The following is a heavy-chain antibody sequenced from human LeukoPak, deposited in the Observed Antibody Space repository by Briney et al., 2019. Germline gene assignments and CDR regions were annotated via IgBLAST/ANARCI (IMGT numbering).Heavy chain of an antibody. CDR1: GGSINSYY. CDR3: ARAYDYVWGSYPRPTRAFDY. D-gene: IGHD3-16*02. V-gene: IGHV4-59*12. CDR2: IHYSGST. J-gene: IGHJ4*02. Sequence: SETLSLTCTVSGGSINSYYWTWIRQPPGKGLEWIGSIHYSGSTYYNPSLKSRVTISVDTSKNQFSLKLSSVTAADTAVYYCARAYDYVWGSYPRPTRAFDYWGQGTLVTVSS.